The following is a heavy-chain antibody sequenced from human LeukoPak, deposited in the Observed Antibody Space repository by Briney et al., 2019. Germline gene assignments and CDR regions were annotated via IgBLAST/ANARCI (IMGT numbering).Heavy chain of an antibody. CDR3: ARDDGIAAYYYGMDV. V-gene: IGHV4-4*07. Sequence: KPSETLSLTCTVSGGSISSYYWSWIRQPAGKGLEWIGRIYTSGSTNYNPSLESRVTMSVDTSKNQFSLKLSSVTAADTAVYYCARDDGIAAYYYGMDVWGQGTTVTVSS. J-gene: IGHJ6*02. CDR1: GGSISSYY. CDR2: IYTSGST. D-gene: IGHD1-14*01.